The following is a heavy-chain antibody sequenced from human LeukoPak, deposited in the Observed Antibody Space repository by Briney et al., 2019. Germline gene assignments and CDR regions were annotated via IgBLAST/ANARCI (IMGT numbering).Heavy chain of an antibody. V-gene: IGHV3-30-3*02. CDR2: ISDDGGNK. Sequence: GGSLRLSCTASKFNLSSYAIHWVRQAPGKGLEWVAVISDDGGNKYYADSVKGRFTISRDNSKNTLSLLMNSLRAEDTALYYCAKRGSCTSISCLSTTLDSWGQGALVTVSS. CDR1: KFNLSSYA. CDR3: AKRGSCTSISCLSTTLDS. D-gene: IGHD2-2*01. J-gene: IGHJ4*02.